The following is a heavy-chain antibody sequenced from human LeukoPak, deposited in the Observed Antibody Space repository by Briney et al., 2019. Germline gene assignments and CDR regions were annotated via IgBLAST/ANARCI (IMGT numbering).Heavy chain of an antibody. D-gene: IGHD5-18*01. CDR2: ISSSGSTI. Sequence: GGSLRLSCAASGFTFSSYEMNWVRQAPGKGLEWVSYISSSGSTIYYADSVKGRFTISRDNAKNSLYLQMNSLRAEDTAVYYCAREKRGYSYGHSFDYWGQGTLVTVSS. J-gene: IGHJ4*02. CDR1: GFTFSSYE. V-gene: IGHV3-48*03. CDR3: AREKRGYSYGHSFDY.